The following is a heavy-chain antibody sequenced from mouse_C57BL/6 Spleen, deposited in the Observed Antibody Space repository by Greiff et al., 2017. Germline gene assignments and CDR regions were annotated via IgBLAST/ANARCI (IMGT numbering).Heavy chain of an antibody. CDR3: ARRGDDGCFDY. CDR1: GFSLTSYG. CDR2: IWSGGST. J-gene: IGHJ2*01. D-gene: IGHD2-3*01. Sequence: QVQLKQSGPGLVQPSQSLSITCTVSGFSLTSYGVHWVRQSPGKGLEWLGVIWSGGSTDYNAAFISSLSISKDNSKSQVFFKMNSLQADETAIYYCARRGDDGCFDYWGQGTTLTVSS. V-gene: IGHV2-2*01.